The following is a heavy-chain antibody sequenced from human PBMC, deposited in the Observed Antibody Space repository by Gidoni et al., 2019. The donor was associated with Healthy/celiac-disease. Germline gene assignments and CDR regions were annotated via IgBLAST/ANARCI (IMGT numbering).Heavy chain of an antibody. CDR1: GYSFTSYW. Sequence: EVQLVQSGAEVKKPGESLKISCKGSGYSFTSYWIGWVRQLPGKGLEWMGIIYPGDADTRYSPSFQGQVTISADKSISTAYLKWSSLKASDTAMYYCARHLVGVGSSWYYWGQGTLVTVSS. D-gene: IGHD6-13*01. V-gene: IGHV5-51*01. CDR2: IYPGDADT. CDR3: ARHLVGVGSSWYY. J-gene: IGHJ4*02.